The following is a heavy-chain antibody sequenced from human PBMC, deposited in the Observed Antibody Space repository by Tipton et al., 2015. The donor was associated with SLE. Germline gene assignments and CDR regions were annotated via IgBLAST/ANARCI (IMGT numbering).Heavy chain of an antibody. D-gene: IGHD3-3*01. CDR1: GYIFSTCG. Sequence: QSGPEVKKPGASVKVSCKASGYIFSTCGLSWVRQAPGQGLEWMGWISAYDGNTNHAQKFQGRLTMTTDTSTTTTYMELRSLRFDDTAVYYCVRHPYDFWSGYRNWFDFWGQGTLVTVSS. CDR2: ISAYDGNT. V-gene: IGHV1-18*01. J-gene: IGHJ5*01. CDR3: VRHPYDFWSGYRNWFDF.